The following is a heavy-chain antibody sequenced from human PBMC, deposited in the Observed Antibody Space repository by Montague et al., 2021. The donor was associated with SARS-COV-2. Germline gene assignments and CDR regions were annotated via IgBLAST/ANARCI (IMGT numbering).Heavy chain of an antibody. CDR2: IYEGDTT. J-gene: IGHJ4*02. CDR1: GGSIRSTTFY. Sequence: SETLSLTCTVSGGSIRSTTFYWGWIRQSPGKGLEWLGYIYEGDTTYYNPSLRGRVAISLDTPNNQFSLKITSLIVADTAIYYCVTPGKTAVAGQFDYWGPGILVTVSS. CDR3: VTPGKTAVAGQFDY. V-gene: IGHV4-39*07. D-gene: IGHD6-19*01.